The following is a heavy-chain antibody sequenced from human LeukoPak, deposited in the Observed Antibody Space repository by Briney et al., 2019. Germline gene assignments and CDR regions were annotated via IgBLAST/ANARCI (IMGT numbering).Heavy chain of an antibody. Sequence: SETLSLTCTVSGGSIRNSNYYWSWIRQHPGKGLEWIGYIYYSGSTYYNPSLKSRVTISVDTSKNQFSLKLSSVTAADTAVYYCARVYGDPPYYYYGMDVWGQGTTVTVSS. CDR2: IYYSGST. V-gene: IGHV4-31*03. CDR3: ARVYGDPPYYYYGMDV. J-gene: IGHJ6*02. CDR1: GGSIRNSNYY. D-gene: IGHD4-17*01.